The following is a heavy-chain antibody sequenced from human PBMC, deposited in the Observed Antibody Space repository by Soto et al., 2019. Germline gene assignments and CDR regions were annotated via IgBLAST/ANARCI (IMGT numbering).Heavy chain of an antibody. V-gene: IGHV1-18*04. CDR2: ISAYNGNT. Sequence: ASVKVSCKASGYTFTSYGISWVRQAPGQGLEWTGWISAYNGNTNYAQKLQGRVTMTTDTSTSTAYMELRSLRSDDTAVYYCARDRIAVAGTYYYYYYGMDVWGQGTTVTVS. CDR1: GYTFTSYG. D-gene: IGHD6-19*01. J-gene: IGHJ6*02. CDR3: ARDRIAVAGTYYYYYYGMDV.